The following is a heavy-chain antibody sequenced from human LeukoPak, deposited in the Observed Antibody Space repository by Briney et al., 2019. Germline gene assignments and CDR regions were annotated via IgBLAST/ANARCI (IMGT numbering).Heavy chain of an antibody. CDR3: ARDKRHSYGRYFDH. V-gene: IGHV4-59*01. Sequence: PSETLSLTCSVSGDSISTYHWNWIRKPPGKGLEWIGYMQSTGNSNYNPSLKSRVSMSVETSKNRIVLNLSSVTAADTAVYYCARDKRHSYGRYFDHWGQGLPVTVSS. D-gene: IGHD5-18*01. CDR1: GDSISTYH. CDR2: MQSTGNS. J-gene: IGHJ4*02.